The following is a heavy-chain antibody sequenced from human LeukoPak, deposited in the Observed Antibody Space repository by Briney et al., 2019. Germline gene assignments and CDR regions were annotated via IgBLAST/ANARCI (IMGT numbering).Heavy chain of an antibody. Sequence: GGSLRLSCAASGFPFSSYSLNWVRQPPGMGLEWVSSISTISNYIYYPDSVKGRFTISRDNAKNSLYVQMNSLRAEDTAVYYCARAVEQLVGVWAVYYSYYIDVWGKGTTVTVSS. D-gene: IGHD6-6*01. CDR3: ARAVEQLVGVWAVYYSYYIDV. CDR2: ISTISNYI. J-gene: IGHJ6*03. CDR1: GFPFSSYS. V-gene: IGHV3-21*01.